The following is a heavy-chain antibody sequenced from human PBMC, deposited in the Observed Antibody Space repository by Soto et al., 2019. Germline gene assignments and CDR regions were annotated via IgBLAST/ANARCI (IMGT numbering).Heavy chain of an antibody. CDR1: GYSFTSYW. CDR2: IFPPDSDT. J-gene: IGHJ4*02. D-gene: IGHD4-4*01. Sequence: GESLKISCKGSGYSFTSYWIGWVRQMPGKGMEFMGNIFPPDSDTKYSPSFQGQVTISVDNSIGTAYLQWSSLKASDTAIYYCARLYNNYDYWGPGTLVLVSS. CDR3: ARLYNNYDY. V-gene: IGHV5-51*01.